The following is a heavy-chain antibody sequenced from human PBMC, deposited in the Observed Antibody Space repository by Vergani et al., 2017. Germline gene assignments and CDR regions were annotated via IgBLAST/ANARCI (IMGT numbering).Heavy chain of an antibody. D-gene: IGHD3-9*01. CDR1: GFTFSSYS. CDR3: ARARXIETCYMSNWLDS. Sequence: EVQLVESGGGLVKRGGSLRLSCAASGFTFSSYSMNWVRQAPGKGLEWVSSISSSSSYIHYSDSLKGRFTISRDNAQNTLYLQMNSLRVEDTGVYYCARARXIETCYMSNWLDSWGQGTLVTVSS. CDR2: ISSSSSYI. V-gene: IGHV3-21*01. J-gene: IGHJ5*01.